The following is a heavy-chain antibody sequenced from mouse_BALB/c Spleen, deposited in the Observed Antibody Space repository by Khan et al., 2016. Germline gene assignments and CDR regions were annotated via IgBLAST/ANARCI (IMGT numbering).Heavy chain of an antibody. V-gene: IGHV1-77*01. CDR1: GYTFTDYY. Sequence: QVQLKESGTELPRPGASVKLSCKASGYTFTDYYLHWVKQRTGQGLEWIGEIFPGSGSTYYNEKFKGKASLTADTSSSTAYMQLSSLTSEDSAVYFCASSYDGCFAMDYWGHGTSVTVSS. J-gene: IGHJ4*01. D-gene: IGHD2-3*01. CDR3: ASSYDGCFAMDY. CDR2: IFPGSGST.